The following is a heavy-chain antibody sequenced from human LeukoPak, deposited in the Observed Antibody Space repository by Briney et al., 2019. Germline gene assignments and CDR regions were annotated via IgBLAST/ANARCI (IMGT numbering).Heavy chain of an antibody. D-gene: IGHD2/OR15-2a*01. J-gene: IGHJ6*03. CDR2: IIPIFGTA. Sequence: GASVKVSCKASGGTFSSYAISWVRQAPGQGLEWMGRIIPIFGTANYAQKFRGRVTITTDESTSTAYMELSSLRSEDTAVYYCARDTIIRGYMDVWGKGTTVTVSS. V-gene: IGHV1-69*05. CDR3: ARDTIIRGYMDV. CDR1: GGTFSSYA.